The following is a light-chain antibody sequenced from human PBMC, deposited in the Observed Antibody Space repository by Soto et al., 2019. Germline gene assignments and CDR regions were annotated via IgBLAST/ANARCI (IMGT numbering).Light chain of an antibody. CDR2: DAS. CDR1: QGISSA. J-gene: IGKJ5*01. CDR3: RQFNIYPQT. Sequence: AIQLTQSPSSLSASVGDRVTITCRASQGISSAVAWYQLKPGKVPKRLIYDASSLESGVPSRFSGSGSGTEFTLTISSLQPEDFATYYCRQFNIYPQTFGQGTRLEIQ. V-gene: IGKV1-13*02.